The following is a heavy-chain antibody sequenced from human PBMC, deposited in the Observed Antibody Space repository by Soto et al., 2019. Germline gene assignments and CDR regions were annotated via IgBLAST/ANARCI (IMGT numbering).Heavy chain of an antibody. CDR2: ISSDGSST. CDR1: GFTFSSYW. D-gene: IGHD1-26*01. V-gene: IGHV3-74*01. CDR3: ARGSYGVFDM. Sequence: EVQLVESGGGLVQPGGSLRLSCAASGFTFSSYWIHWVRQAPGKGLVWVSRISSDGSSTNYADSVKGRFTISRDNAKNTLYLQMNSLRAEDTAVYSCARGSYGVFDMWGQGTMVTVSS. J-gene: IGHJ3*02.